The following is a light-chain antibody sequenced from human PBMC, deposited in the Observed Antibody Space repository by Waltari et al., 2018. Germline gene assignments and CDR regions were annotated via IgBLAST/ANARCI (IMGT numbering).Light chain of an antibody. CDR1: QGIGNN. V-gene: IGKV1-6*01. J-gene: IGKJ3*01. CDR3: QQAYSYPFT. Sequence: TITCQASQGIGNNLNWYQQKPGKAPKLLIYRASNLQSGIPSRFSGSGSGTDFTLTINSLQPEDFATYYCQQAYSYPFTFGPGTKLDIK. CDR2: RAS.